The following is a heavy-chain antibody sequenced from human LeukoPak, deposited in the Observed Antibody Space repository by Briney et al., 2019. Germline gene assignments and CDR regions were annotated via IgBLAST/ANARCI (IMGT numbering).Heavy chain of an antibody. CDR2: IWYDGSNK. CDR1: GFTFSSYG. Sequence: GRSLRLSCAAPGFTFSSYGMHWVRQAPGKGLEWVAVIWYDGSNKCYADSVKGRFTISRDNSKNTLYLQMNSLRAEDTAVYYCARGHLGATNLLGYWGQGTLVTVSS. V-gene: IGHV3-33*01. D-gene: IGHD1-26*01. J-gene: IGHJ4*02. CDR3: ARGHLGATNLLGY.